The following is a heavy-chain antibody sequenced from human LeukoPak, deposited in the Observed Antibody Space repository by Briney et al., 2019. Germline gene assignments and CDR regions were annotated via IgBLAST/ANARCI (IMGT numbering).Heavy chain of an antibody. CDR2: INPNSGGT. Sequence: ASVKVSCKASGYTFTGYYMHWVRQAPGQGLEWMGWINPNSGGTNYAQKLQGRVTMTTDTSTSTAYMELRSLRSDDTAVYYCARVAGGAMGIAVALGPTDNWFDPWGQGTLVTVSS. J-gene: IGHJ5*02. CDR1: GYTFTGYY. CDR3: ARVAGGAMGIAVALGPTDNWFDP. V-gene: IGHV1-2*02. D-gene: IGHD6-19*01.